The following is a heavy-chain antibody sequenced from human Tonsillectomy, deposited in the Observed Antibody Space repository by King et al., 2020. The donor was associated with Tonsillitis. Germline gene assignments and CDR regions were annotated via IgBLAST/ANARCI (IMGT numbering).Heavy chain of an antibody. J-gene: IGHJ5*02. CDR3: ASGSIVVKVYGIAPRLDWFDP. D-gene: IGHD2-8*01. CDR2: INSDGSNT. Sequence: VQLVESGGGLVQPGGSLRLSCAASGFTFSSYWMHWVRQAPGKGLVWVSRINSDGSNTTYADSAKGRFTISRDNAKNTLYLQMNSLRAEDTAVYYCASGSIVVKVYGIAPRLDWFDPWGQGTLVTVSS. V-gene: IGHV3-74*01. CDR1: GFTFSSYW.